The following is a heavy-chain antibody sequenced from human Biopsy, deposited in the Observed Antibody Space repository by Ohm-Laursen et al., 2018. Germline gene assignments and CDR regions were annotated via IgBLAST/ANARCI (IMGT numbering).Heavy chain of an antibody. J-gene: IGHJ4*02. D-gene: IGHD3-16*02. V-gene: IGHV4-31*01. CDR2: IYDNGDN. Sequence: SQTLSLTCSVSGGSINSGGHFWGWVRQSPGKGLEWIGYIYDNGDNYYNPSLMSLVSISADTSKNQVSLRLNSVTAADTAVYYCTRVRTFGGVIGGYYFDSWGQGILVTVSS. CDR1: GGSINSGGHF. CDR3: TRVRTFGGVIGGYYFDS.